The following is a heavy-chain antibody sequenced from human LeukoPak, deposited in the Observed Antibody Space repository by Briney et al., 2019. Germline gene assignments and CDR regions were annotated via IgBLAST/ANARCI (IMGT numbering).Heavy chain of an antibody. CDR2: ISAYNGNT. CDR3: ARTLVTGSFHYYYYYYMDV. Sequence: ASVKVSCKASGYTFTSYGISWVRQAPGQGLEWMGWISAYNGNTNYAQKLQGRVTMTTDTSTSTAYMELRSLRSDDTAVYYCARTLVTGSFHYYYYYYMDVWGQGTMVTVSS. V-gene: IGHV1-18*01. CDR1: GYTFTSYG. J-gene: IGHJ6*03. D-gene: IGHD2/OR15-2a*01.